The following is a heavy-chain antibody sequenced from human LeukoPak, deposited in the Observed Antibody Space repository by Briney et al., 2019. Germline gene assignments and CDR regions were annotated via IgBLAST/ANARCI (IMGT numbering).Heavy chain of an antibody. Sequence: GGSLRLSCAASGFTFSDYYMSWVRQAPGRGLEWVGRFKSKAAGGTTDYAAPVAGRFTISRDDSKNMLYLQMNSLKTEDTAVYYCTRGAPQADVFDIWGQGTMVTVSS. CDR2: FKSKAAGGTT. CDR3: TRGAPQADVFDI. CDR1: GFTFSDYY. V-gene: IGHV3-15*01. D-gene: IGHD1-26*01. J-gene: IGHJ3*02.